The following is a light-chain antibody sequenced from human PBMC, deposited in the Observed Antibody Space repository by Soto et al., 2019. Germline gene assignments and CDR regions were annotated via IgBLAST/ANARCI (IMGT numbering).Light chain of an antibody. CDR3: QQRSDWSLT. Sequence: EIVMTQSRPTLSLSPGERATLSCRASQNIGNYLAWFQQKPGQAPRLLIYDASKRATGVPATFSGSGSGTDFTLTISSLEPEDFAVYYCQQRSDWSLTFGGGTKVEIK. J-gene: IGKJ4*01. CDR1: QNIGNY. V-gene: IGKV3-11*01. CDR2: DAS.